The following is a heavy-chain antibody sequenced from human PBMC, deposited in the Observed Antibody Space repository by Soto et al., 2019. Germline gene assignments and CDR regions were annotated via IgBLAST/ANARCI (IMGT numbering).Heavy chain of an antibody. V-gene: IGHV4-39*01. CDR3: ARQPLYCSGGSCYPFYYYYYMDV. D-gene: IGHD2-15*01. J-gene: IGHJ6*03. CDR1: GGSISSSSYY. Sequence: QLQLQESGPGLVKPSETLSLTCTVSGGSISSSSYYWGWIRQPPGKGLEWIGSIYYSGSTYYNPSPTSRLTISVDTSTNQFSLKLSSVTAADTAVYYCARQPLYCSGGSCYPFYYYYYMDVWGKGTTVTVSS. CDR2: IYYSGST.